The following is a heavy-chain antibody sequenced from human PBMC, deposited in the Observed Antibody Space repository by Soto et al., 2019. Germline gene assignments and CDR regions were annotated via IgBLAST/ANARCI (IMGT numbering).Heavy chain of an antibody. Sequence: QVQLQESGPGLVKPSETLSLTCSVSGGSISSYYWSWIRQPPGKGLEWIGYIYYSGTTNYNPSLKSRVTISIDTSKNQFSLKLSSVTAADTAVYFCARHGSYSNRLYAFDFWGQGTMVTVSS. D-gene: IGHD4-4*01. V-gene: IGHV4-59*08. CDR2: IYYSGTT. CDR3: ARHGSYSNRLYAFDF. J-gene: IGHJ3*01. CDR1: GGSISSYY.